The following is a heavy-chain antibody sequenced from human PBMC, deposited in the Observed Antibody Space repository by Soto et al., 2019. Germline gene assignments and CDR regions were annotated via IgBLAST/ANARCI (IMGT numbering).Heavy chain of an antibody. J-gene: IGHJ3*02. CDR2: INPNSGGT. D-gene: IGHD3-16*02. Sequence: ASVKVSCRASGYTFTGYYMHWVRQAPGQGLEWMGWINPNSGGTNYAQKFQGWVTMTRDTSISTAYMELSRLRSDDTAVYYCARESPPYDYVWGSYRYRYAFDIWGQGTMVT. CDR1: GYTFTGYY. CDR3: ARESPPYDYVWGSYRYRYAFDI. V-gene: IGHV1-2*04.